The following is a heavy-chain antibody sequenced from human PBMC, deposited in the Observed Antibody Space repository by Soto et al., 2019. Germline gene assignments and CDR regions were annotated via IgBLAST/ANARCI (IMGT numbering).Heavy chain of an antibody. CDR2: IKYDGTT. CDR1: GGSISSGGYY. Sequence: PSETLSLTCTVSGGSISSGGYYWSWIRQPPGRGLEWIGSIKYDGTTYYNPSLKSRVAISADTSKNQFSLKLSSVTAADTAVYYCARPGGSTLHDYWGQGALVTVSS. J-gene: IGHJ4*02. CDR3: ARPGGSTLHDY. D-gene: IGHD6-13*01. V-gene: IGHV4-39*01.